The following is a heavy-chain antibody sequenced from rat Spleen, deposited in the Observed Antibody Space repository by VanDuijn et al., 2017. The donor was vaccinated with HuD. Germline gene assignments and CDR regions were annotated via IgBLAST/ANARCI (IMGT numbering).Heavy chain of an antibody. CDR3: TRDLAGGGQAFDY. V-gene: IGHV5-46*01. J-gene: IGHJ2*01. CDR2: ISTSGGST. CDR1: GFTFSSFP. D-gene: IGHD5-1*01. Sequence: EVQLVESGGGLVQPGRSMKLSCAASGFTFSSFPMAWVRQAPTKGLEWVATISTSGGSTYYRNSVKGRFTISRDNAKSTLYLQMNSLRSEDTATYYCTRDLAGGGQAFDYWGQGVMVTVSS.